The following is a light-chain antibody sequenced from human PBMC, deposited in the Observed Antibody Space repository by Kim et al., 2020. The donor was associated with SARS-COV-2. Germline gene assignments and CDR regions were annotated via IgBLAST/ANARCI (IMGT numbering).Light chain of an antibody. V-gene: IGLV3-9*01. CDR3: QVWDSSTFHWV. Sequence: SYELTQPLSVSVALGQTARITCGGNNIGSKNVHWYQQKPGQAPVLVIYRDSNRPSGIPERFSGSNSGNTATLTISRAQAGDEADYYCQVWDSSTFHWVFGGGTKLTVL. CDR2: RDS. J-gene: IGLJ3*02. CDR1: NIGSKN.